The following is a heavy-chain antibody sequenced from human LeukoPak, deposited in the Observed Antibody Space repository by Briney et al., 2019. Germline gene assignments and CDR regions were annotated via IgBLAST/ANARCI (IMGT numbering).Heavy chain of an antibody. CDR1: GFIFNNYW. Sequence: GGSLRLSCAASGFIFNNYWMSWVRQAPGKGLEWVANIDGDGAESHSVDSVKGRFTISRDNAKNSLYLQMINLRGEDTAVYYCARKGGIYCNDGCFHDAFDIWGQGTTVTVSS. J-gene: IGHJ3*02. CDR2: IDGDGAES. V-gene: IGHV3-7*01. D-gene: IGHD2/OR15-2a*01. CDR3: ARKGGIYCNDGCFHDAFDI.